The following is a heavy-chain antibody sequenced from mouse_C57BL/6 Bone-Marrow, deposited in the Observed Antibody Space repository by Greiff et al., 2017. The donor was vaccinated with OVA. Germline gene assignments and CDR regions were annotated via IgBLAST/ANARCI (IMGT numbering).Heavy chain of an antibody. CDR1: EYEFPSHD. Sequence: EVNLVESGGGLVQPGESLKLSCESNEYEFPSHDMSWVRKTPEKRLELVAAINSDGGSTYYPDTMERRFIISRDNTKKTLYLQMSSLRSEDTALYYCARHAYYGSSRYWYFDVGGTGTTVTVSS. D-gene: IGHD1-1*01. V-gene: IGHV5-2*01. CDR3: ARHAYYGSSRYWYFDV. CDR2: INSDGGST. J-gene: IGHJ1*03.